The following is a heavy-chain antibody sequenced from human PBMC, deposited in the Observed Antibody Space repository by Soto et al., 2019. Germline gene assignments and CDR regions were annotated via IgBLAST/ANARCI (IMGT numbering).Heavy chain of an antibody. CDR1: GFTFSSYG. V-gene: IGHV3-33*01. CDR3: ARDGYSSGSNYYDYYGMDV. CDR2: IWYDGSNK. J-gene: IGHJ6*02. D-gene: IGHD5-18*01. Sequence: QRLSCAASGFTFSSYGFHWVRQAPGKGLEWVALIWYDGSNKYYADSVKGRFTISRDNSKNTLYLQMNSLRAEDTAVYSCARDGYSSGSNYYDYYGMDVCGPRTTATV.